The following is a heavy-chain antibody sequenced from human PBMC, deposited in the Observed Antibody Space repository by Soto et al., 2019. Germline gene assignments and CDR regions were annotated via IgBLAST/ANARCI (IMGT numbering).Heavy chain of an antibody. CDR2: INASNGKT. CDR1: GCTFSSYA. V-gene: IGHV1-3*01. D-gene: IGHD1-26*01. Sequence: GASVKVSCKASGCTFSSYAISWVRQAPGQRLEWMGWINASNGKTKYSQKFQGRVTITRDTSSSTAYMELSSLRSEDTAVYYCARGGRDGYNKSPFDYWGQGTLVTVSS. J-gene: IGHJ4*02. CDR3: ARGGRDGYNKSPFDY.